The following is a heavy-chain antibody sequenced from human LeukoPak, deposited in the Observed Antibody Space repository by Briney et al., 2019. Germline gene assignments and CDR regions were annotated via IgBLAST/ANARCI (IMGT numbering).Heavy chain of an antibody. J-gene: IGHJ6*03. Sequence: SETLSLTCTVSGGSISSYYWSWIRQPPGKGLEWIGRIYTSGSTNYNPSLESRVTMSVDTSKNQFSLKLSSVTAADTAVYYCARDSAWISGWDYYYYMDVWGKGTTVTISS. V-gene: IGHV4-4*07. CDR1: GGSISSYY. CDR2: IYTSGST. D-gene: IGHD6-19*01. CDR3: ARDSAWISGWDYYYYMDV.